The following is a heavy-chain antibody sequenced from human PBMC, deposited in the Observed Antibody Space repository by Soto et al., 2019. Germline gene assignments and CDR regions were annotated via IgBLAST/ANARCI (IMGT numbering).Heavy chain of an antibody. CDR3: AKMEGPTAYYYAMDV. V-gene: IGHV3-23*01. CDR1: AFTFSNYS. Sequence: GGSLRLSCRTSAFTFSNYSMSWVRQAPGKGPEWVSGISGSGGSTYYADSVKGRFAISRDNSKNTLYLQINSLRVEDTAVYYCAKMEGPTAYYYAMDVWGQGTTVTVSS. J-gene: IGHJ6*02. D-gene: IGHD1-1*01. CDR2: ISGSGGST.